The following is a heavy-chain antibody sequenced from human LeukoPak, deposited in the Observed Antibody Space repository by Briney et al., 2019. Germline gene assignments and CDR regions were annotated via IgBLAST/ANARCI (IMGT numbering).Heavy chain of an antibody. Sequence: GASVKVSCKASGGTFSSYTISWVRQAPGQGLEWMGRIIPILGIANYAQKFQGRVTITADKSTSTAYMELSSLRSEDTAVYYCARELDTAMVRAGLNWFDPWGQGTLVTVSS. V-gene: IGHV1-69*04. D-gene: IGHD5-18*01. CDR2: IIPILGIA. CDR3: ARELDTAMVRAGLNWFDP. CDR1: GGTFSSYT. J-gene: IGHJ5*02.